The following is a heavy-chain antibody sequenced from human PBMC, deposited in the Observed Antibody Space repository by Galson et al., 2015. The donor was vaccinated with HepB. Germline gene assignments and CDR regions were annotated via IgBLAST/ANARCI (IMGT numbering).Heavy chain of an antibody. D-gene: IGHD1-26*01. CDR2: INGANGNT. CDR3: ARDREPWVGYYYAMDV. J-gene: IGHJ6*02. CDR1: EYTFKTYP. V-gene: IGHV1-3*01. Sequence: SVKVSCKASEYTFKTYPLHWVRQAPGQRLEWLGWINGANGNTKHSEKLQGRVTITRDTSASTAYMELSSLESEDTAVYYCARDREPWVGYYYAMDVWGQGTTVIVSS.